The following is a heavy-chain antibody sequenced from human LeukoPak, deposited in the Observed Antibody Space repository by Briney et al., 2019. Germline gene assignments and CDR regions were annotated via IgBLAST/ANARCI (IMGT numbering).Heavy chain of an antibody. J-gene: IGHJ4*02. Sequence: SETLSLTCTVSGGSISSYYWSWIRQPPGKGLEWIGYIYYSGSTNYNPSLKSRVTISVDTSKNQFSLKLSSVTAADTAVYYCARGLARYCSGGSCYVYWGQGTLVTVSS. D-gene: IGHD2-15*01. CDR1: GGSISSYY. CDR3: ARGLARYCSGGSCYVY. CDR2: IYYSGST. V-gene: IGHV4-59*01.